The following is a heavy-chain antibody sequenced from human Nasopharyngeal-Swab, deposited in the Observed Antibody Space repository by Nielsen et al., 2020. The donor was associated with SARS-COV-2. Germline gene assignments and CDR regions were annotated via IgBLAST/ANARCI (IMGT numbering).Heavy chain of an antibody. V-gene: IGHV3-23*01. Sequence: GESLKISCAASGFTFSSYAMSWVRQAPGKGLEWVSGINGSGGSTYYADSVKGRFTISRDNSKNTLYLQMNSLRAEDTAVYYCARSGVAMVRGVISPCAFDIWGQGTMVTVSS. D-gene: IGHD3-10*01. J-gene: IGHJ3*02. CDR1: GFTFSSYA. CDR3: ARSGVAMVRGVISPCAFDI. CDR2: INGSGGST.